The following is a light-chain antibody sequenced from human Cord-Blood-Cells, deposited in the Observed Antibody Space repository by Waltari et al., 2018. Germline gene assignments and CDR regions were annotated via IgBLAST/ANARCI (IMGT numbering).Light chain of an antibody. CDR3: QQYNNWPHARGYT. CDR1: QSVSSN. Sequence: EIVMTQSPATLSVSPGERATLSCRASQSVSSNLAWYQQKPGQAPRLLIYGASTRATGIPARVSGSGSGTEFTLTISSLQYEDFAVYYCQQYNNWPHARGYTFGQGTKLEIK. V-gene: IGKV3-15*01. J-gene: IGKJ2*01. CDR2: GAS.